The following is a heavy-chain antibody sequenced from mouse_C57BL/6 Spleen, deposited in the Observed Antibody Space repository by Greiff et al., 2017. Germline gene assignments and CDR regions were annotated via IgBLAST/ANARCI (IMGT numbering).Heavy chain of an antibody. CDR2: ISSGSSTI. V-gene: IGHV5-17*01. Sequence: EVKLVESGGGLVKPGGSLTLSCAASGFTFSDYGMHWVRQAPETGLEWVAYISSGSSTIYYADTVKGRVTISRDNAKNTLFLQMTSLRSEDTAMYYWAREWLRRGFDYWGQGTTLTVSS. CDR1: GFTFSDYG. J-gene: IGHJ2*01. D-gene: IGHD1-3*01. CDR3: AREWLRRGFDY.